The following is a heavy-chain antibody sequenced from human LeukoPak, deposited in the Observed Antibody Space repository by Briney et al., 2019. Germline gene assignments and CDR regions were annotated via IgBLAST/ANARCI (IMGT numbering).Heavy chain of an antibody. D-gene: IGHD2-2*02. CDR1: GFTFTSYS. J-gene: IGHJ4*02. CDR3: LGYCSSTSCYTDY. CDR2: ISSSSSYI. Sequence: GGSLRLSCAASGFTFTSYSMNWVRQAPGKGLEWVSSISSSSSYIYYADSVKGRFTISRDNAKNSLYLQMNSLRAEDTAVYYCLGYCSSTSCYTDYWGQGTLVTVSS. V-gene: IGHV3-21*01.